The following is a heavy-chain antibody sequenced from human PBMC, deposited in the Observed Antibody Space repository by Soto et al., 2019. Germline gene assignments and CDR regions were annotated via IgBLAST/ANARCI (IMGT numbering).Heavy chain of an antibody. CDR1: GGTFSSYA. Sequence: ASVKVSCKASGGTFSSYAISWVRQAPGQGLEWMGGIIPIFGTANYAQKFQGRVTITADESTSTAYMELSSLRSEDTAVYYCARAPYYYDSSGYLNYWGQGTLVNVS. CDR2: IIPIFGTA. J-gene: IGHJ4*02. CDR3: ARAPYYYDSSGYLNY. D-gene: IGHD3-22*01. V-gene: IGHV1-69*13.